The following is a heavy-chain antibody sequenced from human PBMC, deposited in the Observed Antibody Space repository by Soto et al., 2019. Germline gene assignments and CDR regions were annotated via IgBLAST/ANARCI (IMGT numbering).Heavy chain of an antibody. CDR1: GYTFTHYY. Sequence: QVQLVQSGAEVKKPGASVKVSCKASGYTFTHYYMHWVRQDPGQGLEWMGMINPSCGRPSYAQNFQYRRTMNRDTATSTVYRELGSLRSEDTAVYYCARPPFPGCINGVCYPCDHWGQGTLVTVSS. CDR2: INPSCGRP. V-gene: IGHV1-46*01. J-gene: IGHJ4*02. CDR3: ARPPFPGCINGVCYPCDH. D-gene: IGHD2-8*01.